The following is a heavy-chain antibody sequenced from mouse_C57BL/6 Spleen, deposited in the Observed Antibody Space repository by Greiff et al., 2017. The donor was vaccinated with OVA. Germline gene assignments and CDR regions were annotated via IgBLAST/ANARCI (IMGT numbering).Heavy chain of an antibody. J-gene: IGHJ1*03. CDR3: ARGITTVPGYWYFDV. Sequence: QVQLKQSGPELVKPGASVKISCKASGYAFSSSWMNWVKQRPGKGLEWIGRIYPGDGDTNYNGKFKGKATLTADKSSSTAYMQLSSLTSEDSAVYFCARGITTVPGYWYFDVWGTGTTVTFSS. V-gene: IGHV1-82*01. D-gene: IGHD1-1*01. CDR1: GYAFSSSW. CDR2: IYPGDGDT.